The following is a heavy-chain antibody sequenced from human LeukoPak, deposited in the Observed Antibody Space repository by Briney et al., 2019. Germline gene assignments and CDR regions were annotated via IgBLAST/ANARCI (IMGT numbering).Heavy chain of an antibody. CDR3: ARVYDFWSGSTSGYFDY. CDR2: ISSSGSTI. J-gene: IGHJ4*02. D-gene: IGHD3-3*01. V-gene: IGHV3-11*04. Sequence: GGSLRLSCAASGFTFSDYYMSWIRQAPGKGLECVSYISSSGSTIYYADSVKGRFTISRDNAKNSLYLQMNSLRAEDTAVYYCARVYDFWSGSTSGYFDYWGQGTLVTVSS. CDR1: GFTFSDYY.